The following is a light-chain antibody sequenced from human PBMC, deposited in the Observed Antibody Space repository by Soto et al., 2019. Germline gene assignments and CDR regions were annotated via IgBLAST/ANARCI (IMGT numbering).Light chain of an antibody. J-gene: IGKJ2*01. V-gene: IGKV1-9*01. CDR1: QGISSS. CDR3: QQYNSS. Sequence: DIQLTQSPSFLSASVGDRVTITCRASQGISSSLAWYQQRAGKAPKLLIYKASTLKSGVPSRFSGSGSGTEFTLTISSLQPDDFATYYCQQYNSSFGQGTKADIK. CDR2: KAS.